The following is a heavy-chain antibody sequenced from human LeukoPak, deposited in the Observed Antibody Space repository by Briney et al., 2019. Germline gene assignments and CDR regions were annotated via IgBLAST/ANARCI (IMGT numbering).Heavy chain of an antibody. D-gene: IGHD3-22*01. V-gene: IGHV3-48*03. CDR3: ARVIYVDDSSGYPYPMLMDV. Sequence: GGSLRLSCAASGFTFSSYEMNWVRQAPGKGLEWVSYISSSGSTIYYADSVKGRFTISRDNAKNSLYLQMNSLRAEDTAVYYCARVIYVDDSSGYPYPMLMDVWGKGTTVTISS. J-gene: IGHJ6*03. CDR1: GFTFSSYE. CDR2: ISSSGSTI.